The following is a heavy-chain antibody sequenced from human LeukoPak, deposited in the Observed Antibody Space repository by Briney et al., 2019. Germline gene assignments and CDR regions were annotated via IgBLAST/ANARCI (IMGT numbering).Heavy chain of an antibody. D-gene: IGHD7-27*01. J-gene: IGHJ4*02. CDR2: INSDGSNI. CDR1: GFTLSNHW. CDR3: VRDGLGTSPYDC. Sequence: GGSLRLSCAASGFTLSNHWMNWVRQAPGKGLVWVSHINSDGSNIRYADSVKGRFTISRYNAKNSLFLQMNSLRPEDTAVYYCVRDGLGTSPYDCWGQGTLVTVSS. V-gene: IGHV3-74*01.